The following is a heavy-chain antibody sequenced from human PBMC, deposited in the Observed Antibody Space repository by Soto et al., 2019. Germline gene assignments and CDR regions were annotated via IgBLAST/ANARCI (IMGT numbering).Heavy chain of an antibody. Sequence: ASVKVSCKASGYTFTRYGISWVRQAPGQGREWMGWISAYNGNTNYAQKLQGRVTMTTDTSTSTAYMELRSLRSDDTAVYYCARDLPYYYDSSVYDYSEYFQHWGQGTLVTISS. CDR1: GYTFTRYG. CDR3: ARDLPYYYDSSVYDYSEYFQH. CDR2: ISAYNGNT. V-gene: IGHV1-18*04. D-gene: IGHD3-22*01. J-gene: IGHJ1*01.